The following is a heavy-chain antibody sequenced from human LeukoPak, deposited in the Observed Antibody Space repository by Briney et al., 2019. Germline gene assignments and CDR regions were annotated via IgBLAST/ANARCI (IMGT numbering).Heavy chain of an antibody. V-gene: IGHV3-20*04. CDR1: GFIFEDHG. D-gene: IGHD6-13*01. CDR2: INWDGRST. Sequence: GGSLRLSCAASGFIFEDHGMSWVRHAPGKGVEWVSSINWDGRSTDYADSVEGRFTISRDNAKNSVYLQLNSLRAEDTALYYFTRDGQHLYYYFYMDVWGRGTTVTVSS. CDR3: TRDGQHLYYYFYMDV. J-gene: IGHJ6*03.